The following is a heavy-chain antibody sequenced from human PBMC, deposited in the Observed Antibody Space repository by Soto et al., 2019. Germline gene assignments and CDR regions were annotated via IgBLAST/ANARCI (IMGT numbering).Heavy chain of an antibody. J-gene: IGHJ6*02. CDR1: GFTFSSYG. CDR3: AKDISMIVVVPSYGMDV. D-gene: IGHD3-22*01. Sequence: PGGSLRLSCAASGFTFSSYGMHWVRQAPGKGLEWVAVISYDGSNKYYADSVKGRFTISRDNSKNTLYLQMNSLRAEDTAVYYCAKDISMIVVVPSYGMDVWGQGTTVTVSS. V-gene: IGHV3-30*18. CDR2: ISYDGSNK.